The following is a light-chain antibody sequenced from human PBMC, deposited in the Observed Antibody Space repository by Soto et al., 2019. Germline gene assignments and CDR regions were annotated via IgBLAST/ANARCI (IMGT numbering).Light chain of an antibody. J-gene: IGKJ5*01. CDR3: QQRYSTPFT. CDR1: QSISSY. Sequence: EIQMTQSPSSMSASVGDRVTITCRASQSISSYLNWYQQKPGKAPKLLIYAASSLQSGVPSRFSGSVSGTDGTLTISSLQPEDGATYYGQQRYSTPFTFGQGTRLEIK. V-gene: IGKV1-39*01. CDR2: AAS.